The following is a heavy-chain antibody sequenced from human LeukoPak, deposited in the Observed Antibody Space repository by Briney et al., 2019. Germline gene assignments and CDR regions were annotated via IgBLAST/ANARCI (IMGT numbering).Heavy chain of an antibody. D-gene: IGHD3-22*01. V-gene: IGHV3-23*01. CDR2: ISGSGGST. CDR1: GFTFSSYA. J-gene: IGHJ3*02. Sequence: PGGSLRLSCAASGFTFSSYAMSWVRQAPGKGLEWVSAISGSGGSTYYADSVKGRFTISRDNSKNTLYLQMNSLRAEDTAVYYCAKAQRGMIVVVITIDAFDIWGQGTMVTVSS. CDR3: AKAQRGMIVVVITIDAFDI.